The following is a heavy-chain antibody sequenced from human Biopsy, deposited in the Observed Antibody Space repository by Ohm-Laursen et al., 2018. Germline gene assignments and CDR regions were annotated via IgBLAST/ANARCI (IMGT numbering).Heavy chain of an antibody. J-gene: IGHJ6*02. D-gene: IGHD1-26*01. CDR2: IRRNSAII. CDR1: GFTFNDYG. Sequence: SLRLSCAASGFTFNDYGMNWVRQPPGKGLEWVSGIRRNSAIIDYADSVRGRFTISRDNARRSLFLQMNNLKSEDTAFYYCARDRGGARYGMDVWGRGTTVTVSS. V-gene: IGHV3-9*01. CDR3: ARDRGGARYGMDV.